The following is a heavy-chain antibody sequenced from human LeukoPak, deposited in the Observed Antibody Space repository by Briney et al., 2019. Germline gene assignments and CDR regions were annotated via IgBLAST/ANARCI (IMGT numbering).Heavy chain of an antibody. Sequence: PGRSLRLSCAASGFTFDDYAMHWVRQAPGKGLEWVSGISWKRYSIGYADSVKGRFTISRDNAKNSLYLQMNSLRAEDTALYYCAKAGAAGDYYYYYMDVWGKGTTDCVSS. CDR2: ISWKRYSI. D-gene: IGHD6-13*01. CDR1: GFTFDDYA. CDR3: AKAGAAGDYYYYYMDV. J-gene: IGHJ6*03. V-gene: IGHV3-9*01.